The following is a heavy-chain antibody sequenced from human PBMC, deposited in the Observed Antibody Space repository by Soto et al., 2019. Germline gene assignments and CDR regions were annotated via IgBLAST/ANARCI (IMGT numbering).Heavy chain of an antibody. CDR2: VSTYDGNT. CDR3: ARCAFASSYWYSGKFDM. Sequence: QVQLVQSGSEVKNPGASVKVSCKGSGYNFTNFGIRWVRQAPGQGPAWMGWVSTYDGNTNYGQKFHERVNMTTDASTTTAHIKLRSLTPDVTAIYYCARCAFASSYWYSGKFDMWGQGTLVTVSA. V-gene: IGHV1-18*04. J-gene: IGHJ3*02. D-gene: IGHD6-19*01. CDR1: GYNFTNFG.